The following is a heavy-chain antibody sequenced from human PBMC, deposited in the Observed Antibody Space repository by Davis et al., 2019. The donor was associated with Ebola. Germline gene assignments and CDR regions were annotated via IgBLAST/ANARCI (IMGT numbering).Heavy chain of an antibody. D-gene: IGHD1-1*01. CDR1: GYTFTSYG. CDR3: ARAQFPTTSDH. J-gene: IGHJ4*02. Sequence: ASVTVSCKTSGYTFTSYGISWVRQAPGQGLEWMGWINTYNGNTDYAKKFQGRVTMTTDTSTSTAYMEVGSLRSDDTAVYYCARAQFPTTSDHWGQGTLVTVSS. V-gene: IGHV1-18*04. CDR2: INTYNGNT.